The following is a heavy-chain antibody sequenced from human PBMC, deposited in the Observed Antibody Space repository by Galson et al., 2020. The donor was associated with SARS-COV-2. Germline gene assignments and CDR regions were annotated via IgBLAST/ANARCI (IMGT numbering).Heavy chain of an antibody. V-gene: IGHV1-69*13. D-gene: IGHD1-26*01. CDR1: GGTFSSYA. CDR3: ARDRVGATLTLDY. Sequence: SVKVSCKASGGTFSSYAISWVRQAPGQGLEWMGGIIPIFGTANYAQKFQGRVTITADESTSTAYKELSSLRSEDTAVYYCARDRVGATLTLDYWGQGTLVTVSS. J-gene: IGHJ4*02. CDR2: IIPIFGTA.